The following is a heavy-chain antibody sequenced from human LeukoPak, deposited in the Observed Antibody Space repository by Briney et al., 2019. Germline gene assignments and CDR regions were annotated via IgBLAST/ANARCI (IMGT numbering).Heavy chain of an antibody. Sequence: YTSGSTNYNPSLKSGLTMSEDTSKTQFSLKLSSVTAADTAVYYCARDYGGWLDYYYYGMDVWGQGTTVTVSS. CDR3: ARDYGGWLDYYYYGMDV. V-gene: IGHV4-4*07. CDR2: YTSGST. D-gene: IGHD6-19*01. J-gene: IGHJ6*02.